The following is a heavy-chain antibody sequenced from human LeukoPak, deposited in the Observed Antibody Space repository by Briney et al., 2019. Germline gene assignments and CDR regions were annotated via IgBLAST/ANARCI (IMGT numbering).Heavy chain of an antibody. J-gene: IGHJ4*02. CDR3: AKHKVATKVKDY. D-gene: IGHD3-22*01. CDR1: GFTFTAYA. CDR2: ISGSAYYT. Sequence: GGSLRLSCAASGFTFTAYAMSWVRQAPGKGLEWVSAISGSAYYTSYADSVKGRFTISRENSKNTLYLQMNSLRAEDTALYYCAKHKVATKVKDYWGQGTLVTVSS. V-gene: IGHV3-23*01.